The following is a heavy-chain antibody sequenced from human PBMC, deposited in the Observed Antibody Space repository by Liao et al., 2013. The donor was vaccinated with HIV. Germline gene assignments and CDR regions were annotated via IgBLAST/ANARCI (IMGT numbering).Heavy chain of an antibody. Sequence: QVQLQESGPGLVKPSETLSLTCTVSGGSISSYYWSWIRQPAGKGLEWIGLIYTSGSTNYSPSLKGRVTMSVDTSKNQFSLRLRYVTAADTAVYYCARDDFWTDRFFGAWGQGIPVIVSS. D-gene: IGHD3/OR15-3a*01. CDR1: GGSISSYY. V-gene: IGHV4-4*07. CDR3: ARDDFWTDRFFGA. CDR2: IYTSGST. J-gene: IGHJ5*02.